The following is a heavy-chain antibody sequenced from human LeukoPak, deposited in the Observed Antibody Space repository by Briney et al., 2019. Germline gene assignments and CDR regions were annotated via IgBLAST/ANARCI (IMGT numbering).Heavy chain of an antibody. D-gene: IGHD3-22*01. CDR3: ASATRGGYYDH. V-gene: IGHV3-13*01. CDR2: IGTAGDT. CDR1: GFSFSSYD. Sequence: GGSLRLSCAASGFSFSSYDFHWVRQRKGESPDWVSAIGTAGDTYYPGSVKGRFTISRENAKNSLYLQMNILEVGDTAVYYCASATRGGYYDHWGQGTLVSVSS. J-gene: IGHJ5*02.